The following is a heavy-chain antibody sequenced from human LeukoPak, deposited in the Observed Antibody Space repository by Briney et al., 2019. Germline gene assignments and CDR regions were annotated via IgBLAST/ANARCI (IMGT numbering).Heavy chain of an antibody. V-gene: IGHV4-31*03. J-gene: IGHJ3*02. Sequence: PSETLSLPCTVSGVSISSGGYYWSWIRQHPGKGLGWIGSIYYSGSTYYNPSLKSRVTISVDTSKNQFSLKLSSVTAADTAVYYCARVSIVVMVAAPDAFDIWGQGTMVTVSS. CDR2: IYYSGST. CDR3: ARVSIVVMVAAPDAFDI. D-gene: IGHD2-8*01. CDR1: GVSISSGGYY.